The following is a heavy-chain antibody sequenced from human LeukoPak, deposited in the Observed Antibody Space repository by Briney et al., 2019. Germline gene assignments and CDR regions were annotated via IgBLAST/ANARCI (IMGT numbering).Heavy chain of an antibody. J-gene: IGHJ4*02. CDR2: ISWNSGSI. V-gene: IGHV3-9*01. D-gene: IGHD6-19*01. CDR1: GFTFDDYA. Sequence: GRSLRLSCAASGFTFDDYAMHWVRQAPGKGLEWVSGISWNSGSIGYADSVKGRFTISRDNAKNSLYLKMNSLRAENTALYYCAKGYSSGWHRRPGYFDYWGQGTLVTVSS. CDR3: AKGYSSGWHRRPGYFDY.